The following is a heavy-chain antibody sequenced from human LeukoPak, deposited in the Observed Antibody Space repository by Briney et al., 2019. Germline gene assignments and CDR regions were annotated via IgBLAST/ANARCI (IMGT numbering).Heavy chain of an antibody. D-gene: IGHD2-2*01. CDR1: GGSISSYY. J-gene: IGHJ5*02. CDR3: ARALHCSSTSCSPFDP. Sequence: PSETLSLTCTVSGGSISSYYWSWIRQPPGKGLEWIGYIYYSGSTNYNPSLKSRVTISVDTSKNQFSLKLSSVTAADTAVYYCARALHCSSTSCSPFDPWGQGTLVTVSS. V-gene: IGHV4-59*01. CDR2: IYYSGST.